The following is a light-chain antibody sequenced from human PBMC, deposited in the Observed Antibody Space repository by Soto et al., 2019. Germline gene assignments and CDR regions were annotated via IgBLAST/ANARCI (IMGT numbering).Light chain of an antibody. CDR3: QQYGSSPWT. J-gene: IGKJ1*01. CDR2: GAS. CDR1: QSVSSNY. V-gene: IGKV3-20*01. Sequence: EILLTQSPGTLSLSPGERVTLSCRASQSVSSNYLAWYQHKPGQAPRLLIYGASSRATGIPDRFSGSGSGTDFTLTISRLEPEDSAVYCCQQYGSSPWTFGQGTKVEIK.